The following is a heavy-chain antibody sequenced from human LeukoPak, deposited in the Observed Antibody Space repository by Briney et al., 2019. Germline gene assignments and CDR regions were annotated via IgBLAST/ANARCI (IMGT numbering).Heavy chain of an antibody. J-gene: IGHJ6*02. CDR3: ARRRYYYYGMDV. Sequence: SETLSLTCAVYGGSFSGYYWSWIRQPPGKGLEWIGSIYYSGSTYYNPSLKSRVTISVDTSKNQFSLKLSSVTAADTAVYYCARRRYYYYGMDVWGQGTTVTVSS. CDR1: GGSFSGYY. V-gene: IGHV4-34*01. CDR2: IYYSGST.